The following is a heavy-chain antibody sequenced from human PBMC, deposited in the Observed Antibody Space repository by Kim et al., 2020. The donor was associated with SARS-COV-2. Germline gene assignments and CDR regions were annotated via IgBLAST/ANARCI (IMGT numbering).Heavy chain of an antibody. CDR3: TRVPPGIVGAEYYGMDV. J-gene: IGHJ6*02. V-gene: IGHV3-49*03. CDR2: IRSKAYGGTT. D-gene: IGHD1-26*01. CDR1: GFTFGDYA. Sequence: GGSLRLSCTASGFTFGDYAMSWFRQAPGKGLEWVGFIRSKAYGGTTEYAASVKGRFTISRDDSKSIAYLQMNSLKTEDTAVYYCTRVPPGIVGAEYYGMDVWGQGTTVTVSS.